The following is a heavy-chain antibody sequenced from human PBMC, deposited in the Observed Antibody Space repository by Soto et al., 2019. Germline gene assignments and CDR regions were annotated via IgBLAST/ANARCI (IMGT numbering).Heavy chain of an antibody. CDR3: SNLYFDY. Sequence: VGSLRLSCAASGFVFSDGWMTWVRQAPGKGLEWVGRIKTKRDGETTDYAAPVKGRFTISRDDSENTLYLQMNSLKTEDTAVYYCSNLYFDYWGQGILVTVS. J-gene: IGHJ4*02. CDR2: IKTKRDGETT. V-gene: IGHV3-15*01. CDR1: GFVFSDGW.